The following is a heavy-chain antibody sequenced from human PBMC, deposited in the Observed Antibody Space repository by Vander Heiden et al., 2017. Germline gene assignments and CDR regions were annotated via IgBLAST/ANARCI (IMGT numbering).Heavy chain of an antibody. CDR3: ARLSVVWGAATGDYFDY. D-gene: IGHD2-15*01. CDR1: GGSISSSSYY. CDR2: IYYSGST. V-gene: IGHV4-39*01. J-gene: IGHJ4*02. Sequence: QLQLQESGPGLVKPSETLSLTCTVSGGSISSSSYYWGWIRQPPGKGLEWIGSIYYSGSTYYNPSLKRRVTISVDTSKNQFSLKLSSVTAADTPVYYCARLSVVWGAATGDYFDYWGQGTLVTVYS.